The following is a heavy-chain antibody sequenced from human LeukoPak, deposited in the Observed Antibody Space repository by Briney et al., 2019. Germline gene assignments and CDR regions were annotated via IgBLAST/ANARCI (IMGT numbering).Heavy chain of an antibody. CDR1: GFTFSSYA. V-gene: IGHV3-23*01. CDR3: AKGVNYDILTGYFPGDAFDI. D-gene: IGHD3-9*01. J-gene: IGHJ3*02. CDR2: ISGSGGST. Sequence: GSLRLSCAASGFTFSSYAMSWVRQAPGKGLEWVSAISGSGGSTYYADSVKGRFTISRDNSKNTLYLQMNSLRAEDTAVYYCAKGVNYDILTGYFPGDAFDIWGQGTMVTVSS.